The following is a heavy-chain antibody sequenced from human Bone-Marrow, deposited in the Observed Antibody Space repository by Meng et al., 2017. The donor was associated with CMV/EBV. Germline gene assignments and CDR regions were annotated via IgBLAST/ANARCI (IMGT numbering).Heavy chain of an antibody. D-gene: IGHD2-2*01. J-gene: IGHJ5*02. CDR3: ARIKGVVPALPRFDP. V-gene: IGHV5-51*01. CDR2: IYPGDSDT. Sequence: KVSCKGSGYRFFNCWTGWVRQMPGKGLEWVGIIYPGDSDTTYSPSFQGQITISADKSINTAYLQWSSLKASDTAMYYCARIKGVVPALPRFDPWGQGTLVTVSS. CDR1: GYRFFNCW.